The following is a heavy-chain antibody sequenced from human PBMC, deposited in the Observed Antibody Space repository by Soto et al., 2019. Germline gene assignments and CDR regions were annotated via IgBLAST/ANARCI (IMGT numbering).Heavy chain of an antibody. CDR3: ARDPLVVAATPYYYGMDV. V-gene: IGHV6-1*01. J-gene: IGHJ6*02. D-gene: IGHD2-15*01. CDR2: TYYRSKWYN. CDR1: GDSVSSNSDA. Sequence: QTLSLTCAISGDSVSSNSDAWNWIRQSTSRGLEWLGRTYYRSKWYNDYAVSVKSRITINPDTSKNQFSLQLNSVTPEDTAVYYCARDPLVVAATPYYYGMDVWGQGTTV.